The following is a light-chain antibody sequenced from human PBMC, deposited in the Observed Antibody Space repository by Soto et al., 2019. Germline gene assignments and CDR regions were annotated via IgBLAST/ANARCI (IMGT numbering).Light chain of an antibody. J-gene: IGKJ3*01. CDR3: RQSYSSPLN. CDR1: QSISIY. CDR2: AAS. V-gene: IGKV1-39*01. Sequence: DIQMTQSPSSLSASVGERVTIACRASQSISIYLNWYQQKPGKASKLLIYAASSLQSGVPSRFSGSGSGTDFTLTISSLQHEDFATYYCRQSYSSPLNFGPGTKVDIK.